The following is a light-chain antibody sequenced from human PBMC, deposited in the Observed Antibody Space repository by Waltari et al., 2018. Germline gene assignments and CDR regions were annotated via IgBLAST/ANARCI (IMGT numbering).Light chain of an antibody. V-gene: IGKV3-15*01. CDR2: GAS. J-gene: IGKJ2*01. CDR1: QSVSSN. Sequence: EIVMTQSPATLSVSTGERATLSCRASQSVSSNLACYQQKPGQAHMLLIYGASTRATGIPARFSGSGSGTEFTLTISSLQSEDFAVYYCQQYNNWPRTFGQGTKLEIK. CDR3: QQYNNWPRT.